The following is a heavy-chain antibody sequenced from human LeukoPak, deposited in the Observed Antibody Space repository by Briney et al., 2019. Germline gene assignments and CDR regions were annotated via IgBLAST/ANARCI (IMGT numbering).Heavy chain of an antibody. CDR3: VRDAQRGFDYSNSLQY. Sequence: GTSLRLSCEASGFIFNHYALHWVRQAPHKGLEWVAVIWSDGTNRYYADSVKGRFSIFRDDSQKRVFLQMNSLRAEDTAVYYCVRDAQRGFDYSNSLQYWGQGAQVTVSS. V-gene: IGHV3-33*01. CDR1: GFIFNHYA. CDR2: IWSDGTNR. J-gene: IGHJ4*02. D-gene: IGHD4-11*01.